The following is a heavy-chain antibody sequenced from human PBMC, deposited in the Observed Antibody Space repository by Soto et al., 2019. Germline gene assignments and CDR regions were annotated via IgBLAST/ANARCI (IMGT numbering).Heavy chain of an antibody. CDR2: INHSGST. V-gene: IGHV4-34*01. CDR1: GGSFSGYY. CDR3: ARGRGYYDSSGPSAY. D-gene: IGHD3-22*01. J-gene: IGHJ4*02. Sequence: QVQLQQWGAGLLKPSETLSLTCAVYGGSFSGYYWSWIRQPPGKGLEWIGEINHSGSTNYNPSLKSRGTISVDTSKNQFSLKLSSVTAADTAVYYCARGRGYYDSSGPSAYWGQGTLVTVSS.